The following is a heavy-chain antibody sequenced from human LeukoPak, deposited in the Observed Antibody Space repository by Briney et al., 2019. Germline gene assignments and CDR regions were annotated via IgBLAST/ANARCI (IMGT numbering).Heavy chain of an antibody. CDR2: ISGSGGST. D-gene: IGHD3-10*01. J-gene: IGHJ4*02. V-gene: IGHV3-23*01. Sequence: PGGSLRLSCAASGFAFSSYAMSWVRQAPGKGLEWVSAISGSGGSTYYADSVKGRFTISRDNSKNTLYLQMNSLRAEDTAVYYCAKDDWFGEQWYFDYWGQGTLVTVSS. CDR3: AKDDWFGEQWYFDY. CDR1: GFAFSSYA.